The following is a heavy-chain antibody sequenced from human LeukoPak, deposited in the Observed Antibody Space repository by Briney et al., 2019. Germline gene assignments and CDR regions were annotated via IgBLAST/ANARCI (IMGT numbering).Heavy chain of an antibody. Sequence: GGSLRLSCAASGFTFDDYAMHWVRQAPGKGLEWVSGISWNSDSIGYADSVKGRFTISRDNAKNSLYLQMNSLRAEVTALYYCAKDLQRVTTVPCFPDYWGQGTLVTVSS. J-gene: IGHJ4*02. D-gene: IGHD4-17*01. CDR1: GFTFDDYA. V-gene: IGHV3-9*01. CDR2: ISWNSDSI. CDR3: AKDLQRVTTVPCFPDY.